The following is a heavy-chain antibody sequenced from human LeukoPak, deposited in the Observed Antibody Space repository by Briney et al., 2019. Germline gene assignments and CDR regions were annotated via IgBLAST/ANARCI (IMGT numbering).Heavy chain of an antibody. D-gene: IGHD2-2*01. J-gene: IGHJ5*02. CDR2: INHSGST. Sequence: SETLSLTCAVYGGSFSGYYWSWIRQPPGKGLEWIGEINHSGSTNYNPSLKSRVTISVDTSKNQFSLKLSSVTAVDTAVYYCARLDAIVVVPAARELNWFDPWGQGTLVTVSS. V-gene: IGHV4-34*01. CDR3: ARLDAIVVVPAARELNWFDP. CDR1: GGSFSGYY.